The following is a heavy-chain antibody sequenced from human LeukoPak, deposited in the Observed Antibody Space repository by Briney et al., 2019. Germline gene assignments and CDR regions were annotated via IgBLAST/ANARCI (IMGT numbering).Heavy chain of an antibody. CDR3: AGLITDTGSYYYYGMDV. CDR1: GGSISSYY. D-gene: IGHD1-1*01. CDR2: IYYSGST. J-gene: IGHJ6*02. V-gene: IGHV4-59*01. Sequence: SETLSLTCTVSGGSISSYYWSWIRQPPGKGLEWIGYIYYSGSTNYNPSLKSRVTISVDTSKNQFSLKLSSVAAADTAVYYCAGLITDTGSYYYYGMDVWGQGTTVTVSS.